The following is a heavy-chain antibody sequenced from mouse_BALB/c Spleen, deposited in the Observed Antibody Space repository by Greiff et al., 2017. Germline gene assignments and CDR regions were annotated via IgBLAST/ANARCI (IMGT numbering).Heavy chain of an antibody. CDR2: INSDGGST. CDR3: ARRGTTVVATEGWYFDV. J-gene: IGHJ1*01. Sequence: EVKVVESGGGLVQPGESLKLSCESNEYEFPSHDMSWVRKTPEKRLELVAAINSDGGSTYYPDTMERRFIISRDNTKKTLYLQMSSLRSEDTALYYCARRGTTVVATEGWYFDVWGAGTTVTVSS. CDR1: EYEFPSHD. D-gene: IGHD1-1*01. V-gene: IGHV5-2*03.